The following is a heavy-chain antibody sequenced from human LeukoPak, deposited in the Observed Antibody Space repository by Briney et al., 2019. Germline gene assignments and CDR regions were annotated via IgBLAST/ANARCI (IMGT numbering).Heavy chain of an antibody. CDR1: GFTVSSSY. V-gene: IGHV3-53*01. J-gene: IGHJ1*01. D-gene: IGHD2-15*01. CDR3: ARDDSGGKSTWYFQH. Sequence: GGSLRLSCAASGFTVSSSYMSWVRQAPGKGLEWVSIIYSSGSTYYADPVKGRFTISRDISKNTVYLQMNSLRAEDTAVYYCARDDSGGKSTWYFQHWGQGTLVTVSS. CDR2: IYSSGST.